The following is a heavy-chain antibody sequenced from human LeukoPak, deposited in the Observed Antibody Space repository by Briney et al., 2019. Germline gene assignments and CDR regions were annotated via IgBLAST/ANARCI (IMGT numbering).Heavy chain of an antibody. J-gene: IGHJ5*02. CDR1: GGSFSGYY. D-gene: IGHD5-12*01. CDR2: INHSGST. V-gene: IGHV4-34*01. Sequence: SETLSLTCAVYGGSFSGYYWSWIRQPPGKGLEWIGEINHSGSTNYNPSLKSRVTISVDTSKNQFSLKLSSVTAADTAVYYCARRAGGYDSWSRFDPWGQGTLVTVSS. CDR3: ARRAGGYDSWSRFDP.